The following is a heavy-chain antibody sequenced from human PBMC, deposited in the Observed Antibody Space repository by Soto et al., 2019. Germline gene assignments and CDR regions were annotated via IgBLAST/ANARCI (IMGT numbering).Heavy chain of an antibody. J-gene: IGHJ6*02. D-gene: IGHD3-10*01. CDR3: ARQGFGPLHGLVDV. Sequence: QVQLQESGPGLVKPSETMSLSCTVSGGSISSYYWSWFRQSPGKRMEWIGYVHHSWGSSYNPSLPSPVALSLAPSKSQFSLTVTSVTATDTSVYYCARQGFGPLHGLVDVWGQGTTVTVSS. CDR1: GGSISSYY. CDR2: VHHSWGS. V-gene: IGHV4-59*08.